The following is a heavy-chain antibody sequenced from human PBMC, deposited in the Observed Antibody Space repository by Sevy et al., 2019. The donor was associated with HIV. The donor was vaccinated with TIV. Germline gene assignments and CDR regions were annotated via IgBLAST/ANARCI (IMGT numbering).Heavy chain of an antibody. Sequence: GGSLRLSCAASGFSVSSSYMSWVRQAPGKGLEWVSVIYSGSSTYYADSVRGRFTISRDKSKNTLYLQMNSLRAEDTAVYYCARVYSGSYYDAFDIWGQGTMVTVSS. CDR2: IYSGSST. J-gene: IGHJ3*02. D-gene: IGHD1-26*01. V-gene: IGHV3-53*01. CDR1: GFSVSSSY. CDR3: ARVYSGSYYDAFDI.